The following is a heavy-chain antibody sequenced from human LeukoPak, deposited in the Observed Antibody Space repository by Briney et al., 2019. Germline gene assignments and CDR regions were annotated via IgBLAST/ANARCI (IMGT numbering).Heavy chain of an antibody. CDR2: IRSKAVGGTT. Sequence: GESLKISCTGSGFTFGDYAVSWVRQAPGKGLEWVGFIRSKAVGGTTEHAASVQGRFTISRDDSKNTLFLQMNSLKTEDTAVYYCTAGVSRGDWGQGTLVTVSS. CDR3: TAGVSRGD. J-gene: IGHJ4*02. D-gene: IGHD3-10*01. V-gene: IGHV3-49*04. CDR1: GFTFGDYA.